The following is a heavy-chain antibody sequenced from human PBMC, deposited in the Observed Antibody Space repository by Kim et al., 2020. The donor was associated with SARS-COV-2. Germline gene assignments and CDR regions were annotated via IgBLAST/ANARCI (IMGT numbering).Heavy chain of an antibody. Sequence: TKNYAESMKGRFTISRDNAMNALFLQMNSLRVEDTAVYYCARGGYSSFDFWGQGTLVTVSS. V-gene: IGHV3-48*04. CDR2: TK. J-gene: IGHJ4*02. D-gene: IGHD2-21*01. CDR3: ARGGYSSFDF.